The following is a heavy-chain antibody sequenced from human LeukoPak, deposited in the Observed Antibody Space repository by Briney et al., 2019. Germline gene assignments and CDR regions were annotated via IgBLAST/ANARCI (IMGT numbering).Heavy chain of an antibody. CDR3: AGDRKSGNFSGEFDH. CDR2: IWYDGSNT. J-gene: IGHJ5*02. V-gene: IGHV3-33*01. Sequence: PGGSLRLSCAASGFTFTSYDMHWVRQAPGKGLEWVALIWYDGSNTYYTDSVRGRFTISRDNSKSTLYLQMNSLRAEDTAIYYCAGDRKSGNFSGEFDHWGLGTLVTVSS. D-gene: IGHD1-26*01. CDR1: GFTFTSYD.